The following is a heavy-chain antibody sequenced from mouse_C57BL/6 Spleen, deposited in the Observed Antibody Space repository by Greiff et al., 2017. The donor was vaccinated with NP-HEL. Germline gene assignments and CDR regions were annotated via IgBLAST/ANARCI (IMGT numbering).Heavy chain of an antibody. D-gene: IGHD2-12*01. Sequence: ELQVVESGGGLVKPGGSLKLSCAASGFTFSDYGMHWVRQAPEKGLEWVAYISSGSSTIYYADTVKGRFTISRDNAKNTLFLQMTSLRSEDTAMYDCARPYSYYAMDYWGQGTSVTVSS. CDR3: ARPYSYYAMDY. CDR2: ISSGSSTI. CDR1: GFTFSDYG. J-gene: IGHJ4*01. V-gene: IGHV5-17*01.